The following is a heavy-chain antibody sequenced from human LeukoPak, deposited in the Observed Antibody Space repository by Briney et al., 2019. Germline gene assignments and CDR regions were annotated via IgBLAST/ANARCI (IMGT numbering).Heavy chain of an antibody. Sequence: GGSLRLSCAASGFTFSSYAMSWVGQAPGKWLEWVSAISGSGGGTYYADSVKGRFTISRDNAKNSLYLQMNSLRAEDTAVYYCARPGYCSSTSCYMASGSFDYWGQGTLVTVSS. D-gene: IGHD2-2*02. CDR3: ARPGYCSSTSCYMASGSFDY. J-gene: IGHJ4*02. CDR2: ISGSGGGT. V-gene: IGHV3-23*01. CDR1: GFTFSSYA.